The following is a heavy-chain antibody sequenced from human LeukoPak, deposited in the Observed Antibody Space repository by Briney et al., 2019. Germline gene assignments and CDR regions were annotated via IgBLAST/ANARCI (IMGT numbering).Heavy chain of an antibody. J-gene: IGHJ4*02. CDR3: ARGRYRGYYFDY. CDR1: GYTFTSYG. CDR2: ISAYNGNT. V-gene: IGHV1-18*03. D-gene: IGHD1-26*01. Sequence: GASVKVSCKASGYTFTSYGISWVRQAPGRGLEWMGWISAYNGNTDYAQKFQGRVTITRDTSASTAYMELSSLRSEDMAVYYCARGRYRGYYFDYWGQGTLVTVSS.